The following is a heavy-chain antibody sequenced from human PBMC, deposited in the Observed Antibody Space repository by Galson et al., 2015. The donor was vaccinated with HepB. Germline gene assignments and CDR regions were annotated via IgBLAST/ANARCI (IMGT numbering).Heavy chain of an antibody. Sequence: SLRLSCAASGFSFNNYGMHWVRQAPGKGLEWVAVISYDARSTYYAESVKGRFTISRDNSKNMLFLQMNSLRPEDTAVYYCAKGKRSVAARLPNYYYYYMDVWGKGTAVTVSS. V-gene: IGHV3-30*18. CDR3: AKGKRSVAARLPNYYYYYMDV. D-gene: IGHD6-6*01. CDR1: GFSFNNYG. J-gene: IGHJ6*03. CDR2: ISYDARST.